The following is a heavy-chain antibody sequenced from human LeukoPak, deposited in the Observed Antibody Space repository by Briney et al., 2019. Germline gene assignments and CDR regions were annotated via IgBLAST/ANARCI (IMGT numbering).Heavy chain of an antibody. D-gene: IGHD2-15*01. CDR1: GYTFIGYY. CDR2: IIPIFGTA. CDR3: ARDTGYCSGGSCYLPPADAFDI. V-gene: IGHV1-69*13. Sequence: SVKVSCKASGYTFIGYYMYWVRQAPGQGLEWMGGIIPIFGTANYAQKFQGRVTITADESTSTAYMELSSLRSEDTAVYYCARDTGYCSGGSCYLPPADAFDIWGQGTMVTVSS. J-gene: IGHJ3*02.